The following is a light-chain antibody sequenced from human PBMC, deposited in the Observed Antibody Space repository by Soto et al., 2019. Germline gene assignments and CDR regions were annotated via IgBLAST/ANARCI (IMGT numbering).Light chain of an antibody. V-gene: IGLV2-14*01. Sequence: SVLTQPASVSGSPGQSIAISCTGTSSDVGGYSYVSWYQQQPGKAPKLVISDVSNRPSGVSDRFSGSKSGNTASLTISGLQTEDEADHYCASYTTSSTYVFGTGTKVTVL. CDR2: DVS. CDR3: ASYTTSSTYV. CDR1: SSDVGGYSY. J-gene: IGLJ1*01.